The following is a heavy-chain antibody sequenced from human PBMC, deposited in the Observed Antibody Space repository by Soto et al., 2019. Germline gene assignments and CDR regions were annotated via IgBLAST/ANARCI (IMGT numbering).Heavy chain of an antibody. J-gene: IGHJ6*02. CDR2: IYYSGST. Sequence: SETLSLTCTVSGGSISSGDYYWSWIRQPPGKGLEWIGYIYYSGSTYYNPSLKSRVTISVDTSKNQFSLKLSSVTAADTAVYYCARGFGDSSGWYTPPHYYYYGMDVWGQGTTVTV. D-gene: IGHD6-19*01. CDR3: ARGFGDSSGWYTPPHYYYYGMDV. V-gene: IGHV4-30-4*01. CDR1: GGSISSGDYY.